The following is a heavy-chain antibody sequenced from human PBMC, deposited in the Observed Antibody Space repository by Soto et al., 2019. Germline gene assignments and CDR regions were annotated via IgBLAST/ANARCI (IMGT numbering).Heavy chain of an antibody. J-gene: IGHJ4*02. V-gene: IGHV3-72*01. D-gene: IGHD3-10*01. Sequence: EVQLVQSGGGLVQPGGSLRLSCAVSGFTLSDNYMDWVRQSPGKGLEWVGRSRNKLNRYSTEYAASVKDRFTVSRDDSQTSLFLQINSLKIEDTAVYYCVRGFRFDYWGQGALVIVSS. CDR2: SRNKLNRYST. CDR3: VRGFRFDY. CDR1: GFTLSDNY.